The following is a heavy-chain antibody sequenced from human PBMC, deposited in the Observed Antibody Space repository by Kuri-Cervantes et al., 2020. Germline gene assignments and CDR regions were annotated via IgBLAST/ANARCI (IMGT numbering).Heavy chain of an antibody. CDR2: IRSKAYGGTT. Sequence: GGSLRLSCAASGFTFSSYGMHWFRQAPGKGLEWVGFIRSKAYGGTTEYAASVKGRFTISRDDSKSIAYLQMNSLKTEDTAVYYCTRERNRDGYNYYYYYGMDVWGQGTTVTVSS. D-gene: IGHD5-24*01. CDR3: TRERNRDGYNYYYYYGMDV. V-gene: IGHV3-49*03. CDR1: GFTFSSYG. J-gene: IGHJ6*02.